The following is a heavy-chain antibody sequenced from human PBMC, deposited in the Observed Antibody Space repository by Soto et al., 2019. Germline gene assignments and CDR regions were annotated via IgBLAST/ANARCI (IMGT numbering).Heavy chain of an antibody. J-gene: IGHJ4*02. V-gene: IGHV3-30*18. D-gene: IGHD2-2*01. Sequence: QVQLVESGGGVVQPGRSLRLSCAASGFTFSSYGMHWVRQAPGKGLEWVAVISYDGSNKYYADSVKGRFTIDRDNSKNTLYLQMNSLRAEDTAVYYCAKDDTPAGPTFDYWGQGTLVTVSS. CDR3: AKDDTPAGPTFDY. CDR2: ISYDGSNK. CDR1: GFTFSSYG.